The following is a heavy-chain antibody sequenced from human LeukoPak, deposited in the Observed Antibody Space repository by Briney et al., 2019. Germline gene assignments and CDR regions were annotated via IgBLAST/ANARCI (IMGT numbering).Heavy chain of an antibody. D-gene: IGHD1-26*01. V-gene: IGHV3-74*01. CDR2: INSDGSRT. Sequence: GASLRLSSATSGFTFSSYWMYCVRQAPGKGLMWVSHINSDGSRTNYADSVKGRFTVARDNAKNTLYLHMDSLRADDTAVYYCARLSGSYNEGRWGQGTLVTVSS. CDR1: GFTFSSYW. J-gene: IGHJ4*02. CDR3: ARLSGSYNEGR.